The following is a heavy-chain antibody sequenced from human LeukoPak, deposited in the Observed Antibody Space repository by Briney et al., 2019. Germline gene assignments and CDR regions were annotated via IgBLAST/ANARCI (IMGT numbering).Heavy chain of an antibody. D-gene: IGHD3-3*01. CDR2: IYYSGST. Sequence: PSETLSLTCTVSGGSISSDDYYWSWIRQPPGKGLEWIGYIYYSGSTYYNPSLKSRVTISVDTSKNQFSLKLSSVTAADTAVYYCARVLDTYYDFWSGSAFDPWGQGTLVTVSS. V-gene: IGHV4-30-4*08. CDR3: ARVLDTYYDFWSGSAFDP. J-gene: IGHJ5*02. CDR1: GGSISSDDYY.